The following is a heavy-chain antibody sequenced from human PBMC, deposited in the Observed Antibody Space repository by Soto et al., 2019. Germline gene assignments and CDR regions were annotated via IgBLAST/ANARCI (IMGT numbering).Heavy chain of an antibody. J-gene: IGHJ6*02. CDR1: GFTFSHYY. CDR2: ISSSGSTI. Sequence: GGSLIRSCAASGFTFSHYYMSWIRQAPGKGLEWVSYISSSGSTIYYADSVKGRFTISRDNAKNSLYLQMNSLRAEDTAVYYCARTHDFWSGYSPLRYYGMDVWGQGTKVTVSS. CDR3: ARTHDFWSGYSPLRYYGMDV. V-gene: IGHV3-11*01. D-gene: IGHD3-3*01.